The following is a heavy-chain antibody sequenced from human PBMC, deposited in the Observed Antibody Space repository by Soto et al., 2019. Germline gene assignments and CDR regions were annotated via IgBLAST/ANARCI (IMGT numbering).Heavy chain of an antibody. CDR3: TIRVLDSSGPYYLDF. CDR1: GFTFSSYA. Sequence: GGSLRLSCAASGFTFSSYAMSCVRQSPGKGLEWVSAISGSGGSTYYADSVKGRFTISRDNSKNTLYLQMNSLRAEDTAVYYCTIRVLDSSGPYYLDFWGQGTLVPVSS. V-gene: IGHV3-23*01. D-gene: IGHD6-19*01. CDR2: ISGSGGST. J-gene: IGHJ4*02.